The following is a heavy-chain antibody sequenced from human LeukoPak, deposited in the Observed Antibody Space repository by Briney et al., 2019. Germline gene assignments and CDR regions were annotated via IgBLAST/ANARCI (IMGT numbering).Heavy chain of an antibody. CDR1: GFTVSSNY. CDR2: LYSGGTT. D-gene: IGHD1/OR15-1a*01. J-gene: IGHJ5*02. V-gene: IGHV3-53*01. CDR3: VFVKRNTNWFDP. Sequence: PGGSLRLSCAASGFTVSSNYMSWVRQAPGKGLECVSILYSGGTTYYADSVKGRFTISRDNSKNTPSLQMNNVRAEDTAVYYCVFVKRNTNWFDPWGQGTLVTVSS.